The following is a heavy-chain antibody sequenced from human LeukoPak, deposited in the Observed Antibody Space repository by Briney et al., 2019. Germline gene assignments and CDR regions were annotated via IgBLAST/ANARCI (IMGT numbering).Heavy chain of an antibody. V-gene: IGHV3-53*01. D-gene: IGHD5-24*01. CDR2: VYSDGSA. CDR1: EFTVISNY. CDR3: AMVEMSTISFS. J-gene: IGHJ5*02. Sequence: GGSLRLSCIASEFTVISNYMSWVRQAPGKGLEWISVVYSDGSADYADSVRGRFTTSRDNSKTTLYLQMNSLRVEDTAVYYCAMVEMSTISFSWGQGTLVTVSS.